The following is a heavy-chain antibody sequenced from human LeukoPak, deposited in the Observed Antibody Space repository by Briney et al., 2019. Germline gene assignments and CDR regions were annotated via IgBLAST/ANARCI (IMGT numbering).Heavy chain of an antibody. CDR3: TTDRQQLVGPEFDY. D-gene: IGHD6-13*01. V-gene: IGHV3-15*01. CDR2: IKSKTDGGTT. Sequence: GGSLRLSCAASGFTFSNAWMSWVRQAPGKGLEWVGRIKSKTDGGTTDYAAPVKGRFTISRDDSKNTLYLQMNSLKTEDTAVYYCTTDRQQLVGPEFDYWGQGTLVTVSS. J-gene: IGHJ4*02. CDR1: GFTFSNAW.